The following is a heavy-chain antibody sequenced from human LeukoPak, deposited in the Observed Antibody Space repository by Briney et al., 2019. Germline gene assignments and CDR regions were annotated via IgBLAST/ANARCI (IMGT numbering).Heavy chain of an antibody. D-gene: IGHD3-10*01. CDR1: GGSLSSYY. CDR2: IYTSGST. Sequence: SETLSLTCTVSGGSLSSYYWTWLRQPAGKGLEWVGRIYTSGSTNYNPSLKSRVTMSVDTSKNQFSLKLSSVTAADTAVYYCARDKSRTYGSADAFDIWGQGTMVTVSS. V-gene: IGHV4-4*07. J-gene: IGHJ3*02. CDR3: ARDKSRTYGSADAFDI.